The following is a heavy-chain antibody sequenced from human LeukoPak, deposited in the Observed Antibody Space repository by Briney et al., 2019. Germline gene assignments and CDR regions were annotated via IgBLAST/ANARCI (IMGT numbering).Heavy chain of an antibody. V-gene: IGHV4-34*01. CDR3: ARGPRGLGMAGTFDY. J-gene: IGHJ4*02. CDR2: VNHSGST. Sequence: SATLSLTCDVYGGSFSKYDWSWIRQPPGQGLEWIAEVNHSGSTNYNPYLKSRVTITVDTSKTQISLELSSVSAADTAVYYCARGPRGLGMAGTFDYWGQGTLVTVSS. CDR1: GGSFSKYD. D-gene: IGHD6-19*01.